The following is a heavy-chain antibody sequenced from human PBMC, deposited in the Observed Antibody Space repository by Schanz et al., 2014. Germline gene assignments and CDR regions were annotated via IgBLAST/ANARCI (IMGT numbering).Heavy chain of an antibody. J-gene: IGHJ6*02. Sequence: QVQLVESGGGVVQPGGSLRLSCAASGFTFSSSGMHWVRQAPGKGLEWVAFIPSDESNKYYIDSVKGRFTISRDNSKNTLHLQMNSLRVEDTAVYYCAKDDTQVNGMDVWGQGTTVTVSS. V-gene: IGHV3-30*02. CDR1: GFTFSSSG. CDR2: IPSDESNK. CDR3: AKDDTQVNGMDV.